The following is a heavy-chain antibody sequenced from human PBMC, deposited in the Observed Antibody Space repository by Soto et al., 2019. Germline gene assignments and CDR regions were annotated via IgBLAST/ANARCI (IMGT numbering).Heavy chain of an antibody. Sequence: PGGSLRLSCAASGFTFSNAWMSWVRQAPGKGLEWVGRIKSKTDGGTTDYAAPVKGRFTISRDGSKNTLYLQMNSLKTEDTAVYYCAREKPYSSSWYHDYWGQGTLVTVSS. J-gene: IGHJ4*02. V-gene: IGHV3-15*01. CDR1: GFTFSNAW. D-gene: IGHD6-13*01. CDR3: AREKPYSSSWYHDY. CDR2: IKSKTDGGTT.